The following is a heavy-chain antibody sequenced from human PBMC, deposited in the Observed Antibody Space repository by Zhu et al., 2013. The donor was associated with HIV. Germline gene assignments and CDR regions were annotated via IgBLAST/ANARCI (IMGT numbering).Heavy chain of an antibody. J-gene: IGHJ6*02. CDR2: IIPVFRTA. CDR3: ARGTLRDSLGLPVVPAAIHGDFYYDMDV. CDR1: GGTFRNFA. Sequence: QVQLVQSGAEVKKPGSSVKVSCKASGGTFRNFAISWVRQAPGQGLEWMGGIIPVFRTADYTQKFQGRVTITADDSMTKAYMELTSLRSDDTAVYYCARGTLRDSLGLPVVPAAIHGDFYYDMDVWGQGTTVTVSS. V-gene: IGHV1-69*01. D-gene: IGHD2-2*02.